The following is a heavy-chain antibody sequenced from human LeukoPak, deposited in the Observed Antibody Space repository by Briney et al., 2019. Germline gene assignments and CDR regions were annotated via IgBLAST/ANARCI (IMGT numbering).Heavy chain of an antibody. D-gene: IGHD2-15*01. Sequence: GGTLRLSCAASGFTFSSYGMNWVRQAPGKGLEWVSYISSSSSTIYYADSVKGRFTISRDNAKNSLYLQMNSLRAEDTAVYYCARDPRYCSGGSCYSDYWGQGTLVTVSS. V-gene: IGHV3-48*01. CDR1: GFTFSSYG. CDR3: ARDPRYCSGGSCYSDY. J-gene: IGHJ4*02. CDR2: ISSSSSTI.